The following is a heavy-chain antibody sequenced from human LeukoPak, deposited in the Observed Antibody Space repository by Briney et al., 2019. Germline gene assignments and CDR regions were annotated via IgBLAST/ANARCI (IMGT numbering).Heavy chain of an antibody. Sequence: SETLSLTCTVSGGSISSYYWSWLRQPPGKGLEWIGYIYYSGSPNYNPSLKSRVTISVDSSKNQFSLKLSSVTAADTAVYYCARVYSSSPNAFDIWGQVTMVTVSS. J-gene: IGHJ3*02. CDR2: IYYSGSP. V-gene: IGHV4-59*01. D-gene: IGHD6-13*01. CDR3: ARVYSSSPNAFDI. CDR1: GGSISSYY.